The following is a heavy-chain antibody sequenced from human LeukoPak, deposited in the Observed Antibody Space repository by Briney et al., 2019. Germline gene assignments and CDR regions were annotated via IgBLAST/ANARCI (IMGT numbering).Heavy chain of an antibody. CDR1: GGSFSGYY. D-gene: IGHD5-24*01. V-gene: IGHV4-34*01. Sequence: SETLSLTCAVYGGSFSGYYWSWIRQPPGKGLEWIGEINHSGSTNYNPSLKSRVTISVDTSKNQFSLKLSSVTAADTAVYYCARGRGKGLGRRDGYKFIPLGYFDYWGQGTLVTVSS. CDR2: INHSGST. J-gene: IGHJ4*02. CDR3: ARGRGKGLGRRDGYKFIPLGYFDY.